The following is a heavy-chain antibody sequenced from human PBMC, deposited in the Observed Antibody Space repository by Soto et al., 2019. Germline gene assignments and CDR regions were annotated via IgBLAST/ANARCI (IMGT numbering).Heavy chain of an antibody. Sequence: QVQLVQSGAEVKKPGASVKVSCKASGYTFTSYAMHWVRQAPGQRLEWMGWINAGNGNTKYSQKFQGRVTITRDTSASTAYMKLSSLRSEDTAVYYCCGAVAGKSNWFDPWGQGTLVTVSS. CDR2: INAGNGNT. D-gene: IGHD6-19*01. V-gene: IGHV1-3*01. CDR3: CGAVAGKSNWFDP. J-gene: IGHJ5*02. CDR1: GYTFTSYA.